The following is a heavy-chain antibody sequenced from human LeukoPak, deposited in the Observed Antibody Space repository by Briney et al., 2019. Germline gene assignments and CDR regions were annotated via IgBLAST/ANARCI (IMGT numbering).Heavy chain of an antibody. V-gene: IGHV3-23*01. CDR1: GFTFSSYA. J-gene: IGHJ4*02. Sequence: GGTLRLSCAASGFTFSSYAMSWVRQAPGKGLEWVSGISGSGDITYYADSGKGRFTISRDNSKNTLYLQMNSLRAEDTAVYYCAKDGSVYSSSIYYFDYWGQGTLVTVSS. CDR3: AKDGSVYSSSIYYFDY. CDR2: ISGSGDIT. D-gene: IGHD6-13*01.